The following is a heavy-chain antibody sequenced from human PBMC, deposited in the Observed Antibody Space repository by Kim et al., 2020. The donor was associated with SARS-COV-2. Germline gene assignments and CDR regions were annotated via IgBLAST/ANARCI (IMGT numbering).Heavy chain of an antibody. CDR2: INPNSGGT. Sequence: ASVKVSCKASGYTFTGYYMHWVRQAPGQGLEWMGRINPNSGGTNYAQKFQGRVTMSRDTSISTAYMELSRLRSDDTAVYYCARGGLTGANWLDPWGQGTLVTVSS. D-gene: IGHD3-9*01. V-gene: IGHV1-2*06. J-gene: IGHJ5*02. CDR1: GYTFTGYY. CDR3: ARGGLTGANWLDP.